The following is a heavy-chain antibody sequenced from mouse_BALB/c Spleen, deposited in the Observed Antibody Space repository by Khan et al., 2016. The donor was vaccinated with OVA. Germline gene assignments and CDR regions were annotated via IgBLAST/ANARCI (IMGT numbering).Heavy chain of an antibody. CDR2: IWGGGGT. V-gene: IGHV2-6-4*01. J-gene: IGHJ4*01. D-gene: IGHD2-14*01. Sequence: QVQLKESGPGLVAPSQSLSITCTVSGFSLSRYNIHWVRQPPGKGLEWLGMIWGGGGTDYNSTLKSRLSISKDNSKSQVFLKMNRLQTDDTAMYYCARAYYRYDGYDAMDYWGQGTSVTGSA. CDR3: ARAYYRYDGYDAMDY. CDR1: GFSLSRYN.